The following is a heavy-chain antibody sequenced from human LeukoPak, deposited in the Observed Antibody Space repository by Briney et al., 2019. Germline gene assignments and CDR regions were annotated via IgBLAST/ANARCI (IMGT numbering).Heavy chain of an antibody. CDR1: GGSFSGYY. V-gene: IGHV4-34*01. D-gene: IGHD4-17*01. J-gene: IGHJ3*02. CDR3: ARGRIPVVYGDYLYAFDI. Sequence: SETLSLTCAVYGGSFSGYYWSWIRQPPGKGLEWIGEINHSGSTNYNPSLKSRVTISVDTSKNQFSLKLSSVTAADTAVYYCARGRIPVVYGDYLYAFDIWAKGQWSPSLQ. CDR2: INHSGST.